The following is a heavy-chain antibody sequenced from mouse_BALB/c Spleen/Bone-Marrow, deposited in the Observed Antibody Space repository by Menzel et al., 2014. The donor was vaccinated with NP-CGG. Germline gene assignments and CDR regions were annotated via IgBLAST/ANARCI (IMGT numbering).Heavy chain of an antibody. CDR1: GYTFTSYT. D-gene: IGHD1-1*01. J-gene: IGHJ2*01. V-gene: IGHV1-4*01. CDR2: INPSSGYT. Sequence: VQLQQSGAELARPGASVKMSCKASGYTFTSYTVHWVKRRPGQGLEWIGYINPSSGYTNYNQKFKDKATLTADKSSSTAYMQLSSLTSEDSAVYYCARESLYGSNYYWGQGTTLTVSS. CDR3: ARESLYGSNYY.